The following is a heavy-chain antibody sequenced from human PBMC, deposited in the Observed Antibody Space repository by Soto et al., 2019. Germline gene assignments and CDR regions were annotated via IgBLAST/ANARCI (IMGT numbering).Heavy chain of an antibody. D-gene: IGHD3-10*01. CDR1: GYTFTNYY. CDR3: ARGQIRSPWTPGNY. J-gene: IGHJ4*02. V-gene: IGHV1-46*01. CDR2: MNPSDGST. Sequence: ASVKVSCKASGYTFTNYYMHWVRQAPGQGLEWMGIMNPSDGSTSYLQKFQGRVTTTRDTSTSTVHMELSSLRSDDTAMYYCARGQIRSPWTPGNYWGQGTLVTVS.